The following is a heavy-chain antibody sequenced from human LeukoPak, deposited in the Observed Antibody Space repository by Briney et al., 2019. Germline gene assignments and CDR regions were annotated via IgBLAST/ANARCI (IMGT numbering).Heavy chain of an antibody. CDR2: IIPIFGTA. D-gene: IGHD6-19*01. CDR3: AREIAVAGTGYLDY. J-gene: IGHJ4*02. V-gene: IGHV1-69*05. CDR1: GGTFSSYA. Sequence: SVKVSCRASGGTFSSYAISWVRQAPGQGLEWMGGIIPIFGTANYAQKFQGGVTITTDESTSTAYMELSSLRSEDTAVYYCAREIAVAGTGYLDYWGQGTLVTVSS.